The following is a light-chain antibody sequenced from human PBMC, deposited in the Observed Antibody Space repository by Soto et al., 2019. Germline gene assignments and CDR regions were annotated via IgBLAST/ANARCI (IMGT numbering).Light chain of an antibody. CDR3: QQYSNWPT. J-gene: IGKJ5*01. Sequence: EIVLTQSQGTLSFSPVETAPLXCRASQSVSRNLAWYQQRPGQAPRLLISGASTRATGIAARFSGSGSGREFTLTISSLQSEDSALYYCQQYSNWPTFGQGTRLEIK. CDR2: GAS. CDR1: QSVSRN. V-gene: IGKV3-15*01.